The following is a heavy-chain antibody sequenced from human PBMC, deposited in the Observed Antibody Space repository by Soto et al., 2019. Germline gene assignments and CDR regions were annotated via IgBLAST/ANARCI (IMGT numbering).Heavy chain of an antibody. V-gene: IGHV3-53*02. J-gene: IGHJ4*02. CDR1: GFTVSSNY. D-gene: IGHD3-3*01. CDR3: ARGGGITIFGVVHFDY. Sequence: EVQLVETGGGLIQPGGSLRLSCAASGFTVSSNYMSWVRQAPGKGLEGVSVIYSGGSTYYADSVKGRFTISRDNSKNTLYLQMNSLRAEDTAVYYCARGGGITIFGVVHFDYWGQGTLVTVSS. CDR2: IYSGGST.